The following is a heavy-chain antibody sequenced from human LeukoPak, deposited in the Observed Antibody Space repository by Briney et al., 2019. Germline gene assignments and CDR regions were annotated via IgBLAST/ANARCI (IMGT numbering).Heavy chain of an antibody. J-gene: IGHJ6*02. V-gene: IGHV3-48*01. CDR3: AKISIAAAGLYYYYGMDV. Sequence: PGGSLRLSCAASGFTFSSYSMHWVRQAPGKGLEWVSYISSSSSTIYYADSVKGRFTISRDNAKNTLYLQMNSLRAEDTAVYYCAKISIAAAGLYYYYGMDVWGQGTTVTVSS. CDR2: ISSSSSTI. CDR1: GFTFSSYS. D-gene: IGHD6-13*01.